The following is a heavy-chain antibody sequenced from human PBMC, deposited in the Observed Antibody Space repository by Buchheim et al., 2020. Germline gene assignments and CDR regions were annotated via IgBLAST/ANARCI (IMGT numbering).Heavy chain of an antibody. V-gene: IGHV4-59*01. D-gene: IGHD1-26*01. CDR1: DGSITSYY. CDR3: ARSWELLRYGMDV. J-gene: IGHJ6*02. Sequence: QVLLQESGPRLGQPSETLSLTCTVSDGSITSYYWNWIRQPPGKALEWLGYIYYSGSTNSNPSLKSRVTISIDTSKNQISLKLSSVTAADTAVYYCARSWELLRYGMDVWGQGTT. CDR2: IYYSGST.